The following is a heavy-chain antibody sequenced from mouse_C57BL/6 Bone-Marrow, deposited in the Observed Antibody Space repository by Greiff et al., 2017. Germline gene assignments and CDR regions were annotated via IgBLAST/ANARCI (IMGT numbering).Heavy chain of an antibody. J-gene: IGHJ1*01. V-gene: IGHV8-8*01. CDR2: IWWDDDN. Sequence: QVTLKVSGPGILQPSQTLSLTCYFSGFSLRTFGLGVGWIRQPSGKGLEWLAHIWWDDDNYYNPALKSRLTISKDTSKNQVLLKIAHVDTADTDTYYCSRISADDYDVIWYFDVWGAGTTVTVSA. CDR1: GFSLRTFGLG. CDR3: SRISADDYDVIWYFDV. D-gene: IGHD2-4*01.